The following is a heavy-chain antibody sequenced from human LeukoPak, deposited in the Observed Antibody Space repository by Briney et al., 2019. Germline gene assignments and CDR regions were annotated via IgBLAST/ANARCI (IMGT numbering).Heavy chain of an antibody. Sequence: SETLSLTCAVSGGSISSGGYSWSWIRQPPGKGLEWIGDIFDTGRTNYSPSFEGRVTISMDGSDNQYSLKLASVTAADTAIYYCAVFQFGDGLNTWFGPWGHGFLVTVSS. CDR3: AVFQFGDGLNTWFGP. D-gene: IGHD2-21*02. CDR1: GGSISSGGYS. J-gene: IGHJ5*02. V-gene: IGHV4-61*08. CDR2: IFDTGRT.